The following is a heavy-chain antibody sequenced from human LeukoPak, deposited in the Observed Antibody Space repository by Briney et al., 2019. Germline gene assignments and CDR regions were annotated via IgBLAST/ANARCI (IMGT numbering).Heavy chain of an antibody. CDR1: GFSLSTSGVG. J-gene: IGHJ1*01. CDR2: IYWDDDK. V-gene: IGHV2-5*02. D-gene: IGHD3-10*01. CDR3: AHSKVLLWFGEPFMGYFQH. Sequence: GSGPTLVNPTQTLTLTCTFSGFSLSTSGVGVGWIRQPPGKALEWLALIYWDDDKRYSPSLKSRLTITKDTSKNQVVLTMTNMDPVDTATYYRAHSKVLLWFGEPFMGYFQHWGQGTLVTVSS.